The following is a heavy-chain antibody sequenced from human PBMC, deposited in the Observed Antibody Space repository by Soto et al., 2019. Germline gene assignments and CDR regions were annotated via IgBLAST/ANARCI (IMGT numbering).Heavy chain of an antibody. Sequence: QVQLQESGPGLVRPSQTLSLTCTVSGDSISSADYYWSWIRQTPGKGLEWIGHIFYSGTTYYNPSLKSRLTLSVDTSKNHFSLRLTSVTAADTAVYYCARDLWVEPELYYYGMDVWGQGTTVTVSS. CDR2: IFYSGTT. CDR3: ARDLWVEPELYYYGMDV. V-gene: IGHV4-30-4*01. D-gene: IGHD1-1*01. J-gene: IGHJ6*02. CDR1: GDSISSADYY.